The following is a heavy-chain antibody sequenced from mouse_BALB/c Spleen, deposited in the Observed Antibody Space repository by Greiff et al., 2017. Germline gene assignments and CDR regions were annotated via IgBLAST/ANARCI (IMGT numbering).Heavy chain of an antibody. J-gene: IGHJ3*01. CDR2: INPNNGGT. V-gene: IGHV1-18*01. CDR3: ARWGSGAPFAY. Sequence: VQLKESGPELVKPGASVKIPCKASGYTFTDYNMDWVKQSHGKSLEWIGDINPNNGGTIYNQKFKGKATLTVDKSSSTAYMELRSLTSEDTAVYYCARWGSGAPFAYWGQGTLVTVSA. CDR1: GYTFTDYN. D-gene: IGHD3-1*01.